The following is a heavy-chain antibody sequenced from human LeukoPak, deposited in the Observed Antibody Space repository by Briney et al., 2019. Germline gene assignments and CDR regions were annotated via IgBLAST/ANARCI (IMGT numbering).Heavy chain of an antibody. J-gene: IGHJ4*02. Sequence: ASVKVSCKASGYTFTSYYMHWVRQAPGQGLEWMGIINPSGGSTSYAQKFQGRVTMTRDMSTSTVYMELSSLRPEDTAVYYCARDGYEMATTRGGNFDYWGQGTLVTVSS. D-gene: IGHD5-24*01. CDR3: ARDGYEMATTRGGNFDY. CDR2: INPSGGST. CDR1: GYTFTSYY. V-gene: IGHV1-46*01.